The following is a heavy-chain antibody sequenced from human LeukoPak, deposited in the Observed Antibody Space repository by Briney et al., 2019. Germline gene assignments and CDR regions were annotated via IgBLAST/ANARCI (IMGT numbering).Heavy chain of an antibody. J-gene: IGHJ4*02. CDR1: DDSITMYY. CDR3: ARGPYVGHGSNFDY. D-gene: IGHD2/OR15-2a*01. Sequence: SETLSLTCSVSDDSITMYYWTWIRQPPGKGLEWIGYVDHTGSTNFNPSLNGRVSISRDTTKNLFSLKLSSVTAADTAVYYCARGPYVGHGSNFDYWGQGTLVTVSS. CDR2: VDHTGST. V-gene: IGHV4-59*12.